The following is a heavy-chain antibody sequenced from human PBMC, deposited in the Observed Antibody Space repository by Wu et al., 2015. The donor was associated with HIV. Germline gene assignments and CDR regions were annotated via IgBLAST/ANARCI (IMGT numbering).Heavy chain of an antibody. CDR2: LNPLFGTT. J-gene: IGHJ6*02. Sequence: QVRLVQSGAEVKKPGSSLKVSCKTSGGSLTSYAVSWVRQAPGQGLEWMGGLNPLFGTTKFAQKFQGRLTITTDELRSTVFMDLSSLKSEDTAVYYCARNTGSVATSLYSLGVWGQGTVVTVSS. CDR3: ARNTGSVATSLYSLGV. D-gene: IGHD6-19*01. V-gene: IGHV1-69*05. CDR1: GGSLTSYA.